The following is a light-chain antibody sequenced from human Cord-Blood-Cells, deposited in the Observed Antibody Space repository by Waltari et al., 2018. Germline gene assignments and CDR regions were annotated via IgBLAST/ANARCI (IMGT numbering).Light chain of an antibody. J-gene: IGLJ3*02. CDR1: SSAGGSYNL. CDR3: CSYAGSSTWV. V-gene: IGLV2-23*01. Sequence: QSALTQPASVSGSPGQSITISCTGTSSAGGSYNLVSWYQQHPGKAPKLMIYEGSKRPSGVSNRCSGSKSGNTASLTISGLQAEDEADYYCCSYAGSSTWVFGGGTKLTVL. CDR2: EGS.